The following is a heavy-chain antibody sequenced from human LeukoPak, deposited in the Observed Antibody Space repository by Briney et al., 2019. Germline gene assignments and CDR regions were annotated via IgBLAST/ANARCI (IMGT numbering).Heavy chain of an antibody. CDR1: GGSISSYY. J-gene: IGHJ5*02. V-gene: IGHV4-59*08. CDR2: IYYSGST. D-gene: IGHD3-9*01. Sequence: PSETLSLTCTVSGGSISSYYWSWIRQPPGKGLEWIGYIYYSGSTNYNPSLKSRVTISVDTSKNQFSLKLSSVTAADTAVYYCASSLIRYFDWFDPWGQGTLVTVSS. CDR3: ASSLIRYFDWFDP.